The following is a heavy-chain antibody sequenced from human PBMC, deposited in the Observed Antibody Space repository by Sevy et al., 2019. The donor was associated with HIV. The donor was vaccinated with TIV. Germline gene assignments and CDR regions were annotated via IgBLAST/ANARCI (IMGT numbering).Heavy chain of an antibody. D-gene: IGHD2-15*01. CDR2: INAISSNI. V-gene: IGHV3-21*01. CDR3: ARDLFSGGNAVYGY. CDR1: GFTFSSYA. J-gene: IGHJ4*02. Sequence: GGSLRLSCAASGFTFSSYAMNWVRQAPGKGLAWVSSINAISSNIYYADSVKGRFTISRDNAENSLYLQMNSVRAEDTAVYYCARDLFSGGNAVYGYWGQGTLVTVCS.